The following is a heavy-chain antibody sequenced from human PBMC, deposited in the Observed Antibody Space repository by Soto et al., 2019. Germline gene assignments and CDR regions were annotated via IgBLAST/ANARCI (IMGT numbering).Heavy chain of an antibody. D-gene: IGHD6-19*01. Sequence: SVKVSCKASGFTFTSSAVQWVRQARGQRLEWIGWIVVGSDNTNYAQKFQERVTITRDMSTSTAYMELSSLRSEDTAVYYCAADRRSGGQWLAYYYYGMDVWGQGTTVTVSS. V-gene: IGHV1-58*01. CDR1: GFTFTSSA. J-gene: IGHJ6*02. CDR2: IVVGSDNT. CDR3: AADRRSGGQWLAYYYYGMDV.